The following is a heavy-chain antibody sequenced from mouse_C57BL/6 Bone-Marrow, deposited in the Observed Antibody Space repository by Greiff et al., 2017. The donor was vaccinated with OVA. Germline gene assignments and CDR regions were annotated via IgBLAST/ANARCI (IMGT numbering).Heavy chain of an antibody. Sequence: QVQLQQPGTELVKPGASVKLSCKASGYTFTSYWMHWVKQRPGQGLEWIGNINPSNGGTNYNEKFKSKATLTVDKSSSTAYMQLSSLTSEDSAVSYGARGAYGNYVGNYFDYWGQGTTLTVSS. J-gene: IGHJ2*01. D-gene: IGHD2-1*01. CDR1: GYTFTSYW. CDR2: INPSNGGT. V-gene: IGHV1-53*01. CDR3: ARGAYGNYVGNYFDY.